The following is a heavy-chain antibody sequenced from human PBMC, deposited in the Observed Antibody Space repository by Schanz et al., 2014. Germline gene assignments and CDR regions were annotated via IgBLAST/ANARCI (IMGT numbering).Heavy chain of an antibody. CDR3: ARPPHDSSGYYPFDY. CDR2: ISASGGDT. CDR1: GFTFSDYS. Sequence: EVQLVESGGGWVQPGGSLRLSCAASGFTFSDYSMNWVRQAPGKGLEWLSVISASGGDTHYADSVKGRFTISRDNAKNSLYLQMNSLRAEDTAVYYCARPPHDSSGYYPFDYWGQGTLVTVSS. V-gene: IGHV3-48*04. D-gene: IGHD3-22*01. J-gene: IGHJ4*02.